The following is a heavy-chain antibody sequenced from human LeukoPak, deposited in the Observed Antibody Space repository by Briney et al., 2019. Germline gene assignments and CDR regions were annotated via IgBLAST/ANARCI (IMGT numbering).Heavy chain of an antibody. D-gene: IGHD7-27*01. V-gene: IGHV4-4*07. CDR2: IYTSGST. J-gene: IGHJ6*03. Sequence: SETLSLTCTVSGGSISGYYWSWIRQPAGKGLEWIGRIYTSGSTNYNPSLKSRVTISVDTSKNQFSLNLISVTAADTAVYYCARTIGLGSNYYYYMDVWGKGTTVTISS. CDR3: ARTIGLGSNYYYYMDV. CDR1: GGSISGYY.